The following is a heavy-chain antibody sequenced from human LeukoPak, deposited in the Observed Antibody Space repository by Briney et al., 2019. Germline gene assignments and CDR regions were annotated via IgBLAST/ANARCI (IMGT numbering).Heavy chain of an antibody. J-gene: IGHJ4*02. CDR2: IYHSGST. D-gene: IGHD4-17*01. CDR1: GGSISSGGYY. V-gene: IGHV4-30-2*02. CDR3: AGGGDYGDYFDY. Sequence: PSQTLSLTCTVSGGSISSGGYYWSWIRQPPGKGLEWIGYIYHSGSTYYNPSPKSRVTISVDRSKNQFSLKLSSVTAADTAVYYCAGGGDYGDYFDYWGQGTLVTVSS.